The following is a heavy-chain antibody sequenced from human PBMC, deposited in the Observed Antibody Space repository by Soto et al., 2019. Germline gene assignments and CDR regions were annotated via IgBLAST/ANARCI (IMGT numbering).Heavy chain of an antibody. CDR1: GFTFSNYG. J-gene: IGHJ5*02. CDR3: ARDLSRNWFDP. V-gene: IGHV3-33*01. Sequence: GGSLRLSCAASGFTFSNYGMHWVRQAPGKGLEWVAIIWNDGSNKYYTDSVKGRFTISRDNSKYTLYLQMNSLRAEDTAVYYCARDLSRNWFDPWGQGTLVTVSS. CDR2: IWNDGSNK.